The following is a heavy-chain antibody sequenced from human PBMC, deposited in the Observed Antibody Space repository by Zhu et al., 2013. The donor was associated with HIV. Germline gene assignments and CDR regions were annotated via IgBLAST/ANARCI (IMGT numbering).Heavy chain of an antibody. CDR1: GFTFTNYA. V-gene: IGHV3-23*01. D-gene: IGHD3-10*01. CDR3: AKGAVGHGSGNYFWA. Sequence: EVQLLESGGGLVQPGGSLRLSCVASGFTFTNYAMSWVRQAPGKGPEWVSGISGSAGGGDTHYADSVRGRFTISRDNFKNTLYLQMDSLRAEDTALYYCAKGAVGHGSGNYFWAWGQGTLVTVSS. J-gene: IGHJ5*02. CDR2: ISGSAGGGDT.